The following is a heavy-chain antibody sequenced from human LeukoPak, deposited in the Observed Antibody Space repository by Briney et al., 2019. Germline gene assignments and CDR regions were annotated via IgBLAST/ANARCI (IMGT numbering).Heavy chain of an antibody. CDR2: FIASVETT. J-gene: IGHJ6*02. CDR1: VFTFSSYS. D-gene: IGHD2-15*01. V-gene: IGHV3-23*01. CDR3: ARQIGGNYYYSGMDV. Sequence: GGSLRLSCVPSVFTFSSYSVCWGRHAPGGGRGWGSHFIASVETTFYAESVKGRFTISRDTSKNTLYLQMNSLRAEDTALYYCARQIGGNYYYSGMDVWGQGTTVTVSS.